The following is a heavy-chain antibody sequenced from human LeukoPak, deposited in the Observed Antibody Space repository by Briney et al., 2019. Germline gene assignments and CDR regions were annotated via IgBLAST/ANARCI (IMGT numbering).Heavy chain of an antibody. J-gene: IGHJ6*02. D-gene: IGHD5-18*01. CDR3: ARDRADTAMVTYYYYGMDV. CDR1: GYTFTGYY. CDR2: INPNSGGT. V-gene: IGHV1-2*02. Sequence: VASVKVSCKASGYTFTGYYMHWVRQAPGQGLEWMGWINPNSGGTNYAQKFQGRVTMTRDTSISTAYMELSRLRSDDTAVYYCARDRADTAMVTYYYYGMDVWGQGTTVTVSS.